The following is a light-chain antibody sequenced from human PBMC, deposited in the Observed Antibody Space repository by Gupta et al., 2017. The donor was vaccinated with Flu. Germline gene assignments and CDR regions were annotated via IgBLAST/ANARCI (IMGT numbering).Light chain of an antibody. CDR2: DAS. V-gene: IGKV3-11*01. CDR3: QQPCYWHPHN. J-gene: IGKJ2*01. CDR1: QSVSSY. Sequence: EIVLTQSTPTLSLSPGERATLSCRACQSVSSYLAWYQQKPGQTPRLLIYDASNSFTGIPARFSGSGCGKDLTLTISSREPEDFAVYYCQQPCYWHPHNFGQGTKMEIK.